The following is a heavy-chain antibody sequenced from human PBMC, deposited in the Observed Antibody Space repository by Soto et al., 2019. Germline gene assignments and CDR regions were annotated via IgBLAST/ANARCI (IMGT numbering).Heavy chain of an antibody. Sequence: SETLSLTGTVSGGSISSSSYYWGWIRQPPGKGLEWIGSIYYSGSTYYNPSLKSRVTISVDTSKNQFSLKLSSVTAADTAVYYCARRITIFGVARGSAYYYGMDVWGQGTTVTVSS. CDR1: GGSISSSSYY. CDR2: IYYSGST. D-gene: IGHD3-3*01. CDR3: ARRITIFGVARGSAYYYGMDV. V-gene: IGHV4-39*01. J-gene: IGHJ6*02.